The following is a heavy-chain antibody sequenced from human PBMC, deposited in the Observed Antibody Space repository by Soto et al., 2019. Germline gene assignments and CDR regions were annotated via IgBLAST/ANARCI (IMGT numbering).Heavy chain of an antibody. CDR1: GGSISSYY. CDR2: IYYSGST. J-gene: IGHJ4*02. D-gene: IGHD6-13*01. CDR3: ARHSLSSSWYFDY. Sequence: SETLSLTCTVSGGSISSYYWSWIRQPPGKGLEWIGYIYYSGSTNSNPSLKSRVTISVDTAKNLFSLKLSSVTAADTAVYYCARHSLSSSWYFDYWGQGTLVTVSS. V-gene: IGHV4-59*08.